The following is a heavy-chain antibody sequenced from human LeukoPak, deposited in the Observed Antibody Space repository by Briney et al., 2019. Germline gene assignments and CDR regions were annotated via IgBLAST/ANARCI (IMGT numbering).Heavy chain of an antibody. D-gene: IGHD2-2*02. CDR1: GYTFTSYG. J-gene: IGHJ4*02. Sequence: ASVKVSCKASGYTFTSYGISWVRQAPGQGLEWMGWISAYNGNTNYAQKLQGRVTMTTDTSTSTAYMELGSLRSDDTAVYYCARKFCSSTSCYMGQTMYYFDYWGQGTLVTVSS. V-gene: IGHV1-18*01. CDR3: ARKFCSSTSCYMGQTMYYFDY. CDR2: ISAYNGNT.